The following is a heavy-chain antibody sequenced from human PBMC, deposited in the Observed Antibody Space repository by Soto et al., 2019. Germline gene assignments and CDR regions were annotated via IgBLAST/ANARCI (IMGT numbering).Heavy chain of an antibody. Sequence: GGSLRLSCAASGFTVTNYEMSGVRQAPGKGLEWVSYINSGGTSIKYADSVKGRFTIPRDNARNSLYLQMNSLRDEDTAVYYCARENYGDAFDFWGQGALVTVSS. V-gene: IGHV3-48*03. D-gene: IGHD4-17*01. J-gene: IGHJ4*02. CDR3: ARENYGDAFDF. CDR1: GFTVTNYE. CDR2: INSGGTSI.